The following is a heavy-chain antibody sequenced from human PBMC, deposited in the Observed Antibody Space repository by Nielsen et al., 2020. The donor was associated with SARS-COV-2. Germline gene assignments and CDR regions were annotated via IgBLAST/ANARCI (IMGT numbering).Heavy chain of an antibody. D-gene: IGHD3-22*01. Sequence: WVRQAPGQGLEWMGGIIPILGIANYAQKFQGRVTITADKSTSTAYMELSSLRSEDTAVYYCARGGVDYYDSSGYYSVYAFDIWGQGTMVTVSS. CDR3: ARGGVDYYDSSGYYSVYAFDI. CDR2: IIPILGIA. J-gene: IGHJ3*02. V-gene: IGHV1-69*10.